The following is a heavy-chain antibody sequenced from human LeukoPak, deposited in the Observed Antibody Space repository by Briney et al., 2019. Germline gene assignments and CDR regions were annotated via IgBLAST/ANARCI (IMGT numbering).Heavy chain of an antibody. J-gene: IGHJ6*02. CDR2: INHSGTT. CDR3: ARAGLRFFDWSQNYYYAMDV. V-gene: IGHV4-34*01. CDR1: GGSFSDYY. D-gene: IGHD3-9*01. Sequence: PSETLSLTCAVSGGSFSDYYWSWIRQPPGKGLEWIGEINHSGTTNYIPSLKSRVTISVDTSNNRFSLKLSSLTAADTAVYYCARAGLRFFDWSQNYYYAMDVWGQGTTVTVSS.